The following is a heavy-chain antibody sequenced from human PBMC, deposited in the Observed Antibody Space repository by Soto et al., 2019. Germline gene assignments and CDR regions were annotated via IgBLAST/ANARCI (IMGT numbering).Heavy chain of an antibody. Sequence: GGSLLISCASSVFTFSIYAMHWVRQAPGKGLAWVAVISYDGSNKYYADSVKGRFTISRDNSKNTLYLQMNSLRAEDTAVYYCARDSRYTIFGVVTIYPFDYWGQGTMVTVSS. CDR3: ARDSRYTIFGVVTIYPFDY. D-gene: IGHD3-3*01. CDR1: VFTFSIYA. J-gene: IGHJ4*02. V-gene: IGHV3-30-3*01. CDR2: ISYDGSNK.